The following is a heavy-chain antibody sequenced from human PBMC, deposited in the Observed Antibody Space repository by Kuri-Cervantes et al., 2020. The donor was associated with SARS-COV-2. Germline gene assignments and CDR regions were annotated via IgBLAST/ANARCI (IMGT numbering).Heavy chain of an antibody. CDR2: VNYRGGA. J-gene: IGHJ4*02. CDR3: ARGGGYSNLGYYFDY. CDR1: GCSVSSGSYY. Sequence: GSRRLSCTVSGCSVSSGSYYWSWIRQPRGKGLEWVGYVNYRGGANYNPSLKSRVTISVDTAKRHFSLKLSSVSAADTAVYYCARGGGYSNLGYYFDYWGQGTLVTVSS. D-gene: IGHD4-11*01. V-gene: IGHV4-61*03.